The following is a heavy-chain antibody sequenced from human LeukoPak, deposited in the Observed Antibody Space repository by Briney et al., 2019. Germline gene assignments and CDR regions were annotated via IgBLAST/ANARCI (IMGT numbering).Heavy chain of an antibody. D-gene: IGHD3-10*01. CDR2: IIESGGRT. CDR1: GFTFSSYA. CDR3: AKDTIWFGEFGY. Sequence: GGSLRLSCAASGFTFSSYAMSWVRQAPGKGLEWVSVIIESGGRTYYADSVKGRFTISRDNSKNTLYLQMNSLRDEDTAVYYCAKDTIWFGEFGYWGQGTLVTVSS. V-gene: IGHV3-23*01. J-gene: IGHJ4*02.